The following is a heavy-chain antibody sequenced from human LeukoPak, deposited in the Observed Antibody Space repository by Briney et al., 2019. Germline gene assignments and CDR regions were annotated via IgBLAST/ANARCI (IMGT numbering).Heavy chain of an antibody. V-gene: IGHV1-18*01. CDR3: ARAPPTTVTTFNFDY. D-gene: IGHD4-17*01. CDR2: ISAYNGNT. J-gene: IGHJ4*02. CDR1: GYTFTIYG. Sequence: ASVKVSCKASGYTFTIYGISWVRQAPGQGLERMGCISAYNGNTNYAQKLQGRVTMTTDTSTSTAYMELRSLRSDDTAVYYCARAPPTTVTTFNFDYWGQGTLVTVSS.